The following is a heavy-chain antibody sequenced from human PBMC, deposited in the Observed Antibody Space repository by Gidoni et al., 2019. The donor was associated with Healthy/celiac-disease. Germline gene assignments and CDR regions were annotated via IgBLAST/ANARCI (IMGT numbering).Heavy chain of an antibody. CDR1: GFTFGDYA. V-gene: IGHV3-49*04. CDR2: IRSKAYGGTT. J-gene: IGHJ4*02. Sequence: EVQLVESGGGLVPPGRSLRLSCTASGFTFGDYAMSWVRQAPGKGLEWVGFIRSKAYGGTTEYAASVKGRFTISRDDSKSIAYLQMNSLKTEDTAVYYCTRGGPREARYWGQGTLVTVSS. CDR3: TRGGPREARY. D-gene: IGHD1-26*01.